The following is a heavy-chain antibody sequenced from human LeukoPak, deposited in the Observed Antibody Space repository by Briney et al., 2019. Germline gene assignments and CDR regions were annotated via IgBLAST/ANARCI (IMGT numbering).Heavy chain of an antibody. D-gene: IGHD3-10*01. CDR1: GFTFGSSA. J-gene: IGHJ3*01. V-gene: IGHV3-7*01. CDR3: ARKGNAFDF. CDR2: IKLDVSET. Sequence: QPGRSLRLSCEASGFTFGSSAMHWVRQAPGKGLEWVANIKLDVSETYYVDSVRGRFTISRDNTKNSLYLQMDSLRAEDTAVYYCARKGNAFDFWGQGTMVTVSS.